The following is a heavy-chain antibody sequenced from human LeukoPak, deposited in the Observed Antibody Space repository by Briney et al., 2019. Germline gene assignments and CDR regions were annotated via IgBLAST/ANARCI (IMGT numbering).Heavy chain of an antibody. Sequence: GGSLRLSCAASGFTFSSYAMHWVRQAPGKGLEWVAFIRYDGSNKYYADSVKGRFTISRDNSKNTLYLQMNSLRAEDTAVYYCATTVVTPNEYFQHWGQGTLVTVSS. CDR3: ATTVVTPNEYFQH. V-gene: IGHV3-30*02. CDR1: GFTFSSYA. D-gene: IGHD4-23*01. J-gene: IGHJ1*01. CDR2: IRYDGSNK.